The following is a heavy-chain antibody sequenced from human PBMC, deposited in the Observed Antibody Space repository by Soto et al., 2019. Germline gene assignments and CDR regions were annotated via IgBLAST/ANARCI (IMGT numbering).Heavy chain of an antibody. CDR1: SGPDRSHN. J-gene: IGHJ6*02. D-gene: IGHD4-17*01. CDR2: VYYTGDT. CDR3: VRPGIDYLHGLVEV. V-gene: IGHV4-59*08. Sequence: QVQLQQSGPRLVKPSETLSLTCTVSSGPDRSHNWGWIRQPPGRGLEWIGYVYYTGDTAYNPSLRRRVSISADTSTNDISLTLSSVTAADTAVYYCVRPGIDYLHGLVEVWGQGTTVSVSS.